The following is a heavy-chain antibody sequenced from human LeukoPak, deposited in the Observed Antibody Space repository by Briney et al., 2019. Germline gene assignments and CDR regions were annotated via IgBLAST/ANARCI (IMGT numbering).Heavy chain of an antibody. CDR2: IIPILGIA. J-gene: IGHJ4*02. V-gene: IGHV1-69*02. Sequence: ASVKVSCKASGYTFTGYYMHWVRQAPGQGLEWMGRIIPILGIANYAQKFQGRVTITADKSTSTAYMELSSLRSEDTAVYYCARRGQKESYFDYWGQGTLVTVSS. D-gene: IGHD3-10*01. CDR3: ARRGQKESYFDY. CDR1: GYTFTGYY.